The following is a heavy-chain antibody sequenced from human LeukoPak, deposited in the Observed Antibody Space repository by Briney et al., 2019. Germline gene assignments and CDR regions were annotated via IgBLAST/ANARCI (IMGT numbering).Heavy chain of an antibody. CDR1: GYTFTGFY. CDR3: ARDQIMDV. J-gene: IGHJ6*02. V-gene: IGHV1-2*02. Sequence: ASVKVSCKASGYTFTGFYQHWVRQAPGQGLEWMGWINPNSGGTNFAQKFQGRVTMTRDTSISTAYMELSRLRSDDTAVYYCARDQIMDVWGQGTTVTVSS. CDR2: INPNSGGT.